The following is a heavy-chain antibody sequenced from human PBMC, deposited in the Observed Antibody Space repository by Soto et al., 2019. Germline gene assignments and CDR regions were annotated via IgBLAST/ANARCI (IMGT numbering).Heavy chain of an antibody. J-gene: IGHJ4*02. D-gene: IGHD2-15*01. CDR1: GFTFSSYG. Sequence: QVQLVESGGGVVQPGRSLRLSCAVSGFTFSSYGMHWVRQAPGKGLEWVAVIWYDGSNKYYADSVKGRFTISRDNSKNTLYLQMNSLRAEDTAVYYCARERGYFDYWGQGTLVTVSS. CDR2: IWYDGSNK. V-gene: IGHV3-33*01. CDR3: ARERGYFDY.